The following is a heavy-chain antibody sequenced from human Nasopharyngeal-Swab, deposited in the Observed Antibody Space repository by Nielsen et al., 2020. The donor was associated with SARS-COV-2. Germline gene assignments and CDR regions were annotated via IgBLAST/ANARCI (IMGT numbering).Heavy chain of an antibody. D-gene: IGHD1-26*01. Sequence: GGSLRLSCAASGFTFSSYGMHWVRQAPGKGLEWVAVISYDGSNKYYADSVKGRFTIFRDNSKNTLYLQMNSLRAEDTAVYYCAKDGSYWFDYWGQGTLVTVSS. J-gene: IGHJ4*02. CDR2: ISYDGSNK. CDR1: GFTFSSYG. V-gene: IGHV3-30*18. CDR3: AKDGSYWFDY.